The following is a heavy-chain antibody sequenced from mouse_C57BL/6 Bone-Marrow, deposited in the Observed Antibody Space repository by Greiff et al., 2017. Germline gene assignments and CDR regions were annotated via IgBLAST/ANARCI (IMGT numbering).Heavy chain of an antibody. Sequence: QVQLQQPGAELVMPGASVKLPCKASGYTFTSYWMHWVKQRPGQGLEWIGEIDPSDSYTNYNQKFKGKSTLTVDTSSSTAYMQLSSLTSEDSAVYYCAREYYGSYYYAMDYWGQGTSVTVSS. CDR1: GYTFTSYW. CDR3: AREYYGSYYYAMDY. D-gene: IGHD1-1*01. V-gene: IGHV1-69*01. CDR2: IDPSDSYT. J-gene: IGHJ4*01.